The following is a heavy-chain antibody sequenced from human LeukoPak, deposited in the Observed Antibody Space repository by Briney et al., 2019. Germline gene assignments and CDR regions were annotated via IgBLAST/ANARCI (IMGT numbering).Heavy chain of an antibody. CDR1: GFAFSSYD. CDR3: AFPAHHWLVRGAFDI. CDR2: ISGTGDNS. D-gene: IGHD6-19*01. V-gene: IGHV3-23*01. Sequence: GGSLRLSCAASGFAFSSYDMNWVRQAAGKGLEWVSQISGTGDNSDYADSVKGRFTISRDNSKRTLYLQSNNLRVEDTAIYYCAFPAHHWLVRGAFDIWGQGTVVTVSS. J-gene: IGHJ3*02.